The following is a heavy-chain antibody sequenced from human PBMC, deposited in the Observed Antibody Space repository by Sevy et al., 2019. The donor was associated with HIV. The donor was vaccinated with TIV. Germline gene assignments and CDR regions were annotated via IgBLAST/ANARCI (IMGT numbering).Heavy chain of an antibody. J-gene: IGHJ4*02. CDR1: GFTFSSYA. CDR2: ISGSGGST. V-gene: IGHV3-23*01. D-gene: IGHD3-3*01. CDR3: AKYRARGVVINLFDY. Sequence: GGSLRLYCAASGFTFSSYAMSWVRQAPGKGLEWVSAISGSGGSTYYADSVKGRFTISRDNSKNTLYLQMNSLRAEDTAVYYCAKYRARGVVINLFDYWGQGTLVTVSS.